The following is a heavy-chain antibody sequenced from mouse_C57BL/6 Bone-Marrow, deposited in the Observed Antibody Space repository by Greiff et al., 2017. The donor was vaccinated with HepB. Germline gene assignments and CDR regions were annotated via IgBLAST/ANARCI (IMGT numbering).Heavy chain of an antibody. CDR3: ARNADYYGSSSYYFDY. CDR2: ISDGGSYT. V-gene: IGHV5-4*01. J-gene: IGHJ2*01. Sequence: EVQRVESGGGLVKPGGSLKLSCAASGFTFSSYAMSWVRQTPEKRLEWVATISDGGSYTYYPDNVKGRFTISRDNAENNLYLQMSHLKSEDTAMYYCARNADYYGSSSYYFDYWGQGTTLTVSS. CDR1: GFTFSSYA. D-gene: IGHD1-1*01.